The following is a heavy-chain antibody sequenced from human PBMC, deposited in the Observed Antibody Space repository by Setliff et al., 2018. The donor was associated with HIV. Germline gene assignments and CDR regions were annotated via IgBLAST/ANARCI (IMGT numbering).Heavy chain of an antibody. CDR2: INPSSGGT. D-gene: IGHD5-18*01. CDR1: GYTFTDYY. V-gene: IGHV1-2*02. CDR3: ARSQYSNGPGDYHFYYMDV. J-gene: IGHJ6*03. Sequence: ASVKVSCKASGYTFTDYYVHWVRQAPGQGLEWMGWINPSSGGTNYAQTFQGRVTMTRDTSITTAYLDLTRLRSDDTALYYCARSQYSNGPGDYHFYYMDVWGKGTTVTVSS.